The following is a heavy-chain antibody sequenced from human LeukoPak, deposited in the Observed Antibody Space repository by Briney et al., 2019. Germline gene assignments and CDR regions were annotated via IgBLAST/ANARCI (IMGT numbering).Heavy chain of an antibody. CDR2: ISTGSGTI. Sequence: GGSLRLSCAASGFTFSNYSMNWVRQAPGKGLEWVSYISTGSGTIYYTDSVKGRFTISRDNAKNSLYLQMSSLRDEDTAVYYCARDRGGYEFFDYWGQGTLVTVSS. CDR1: GFTFSNYS. V-gene: IGHV3-48*02. J-gene: IGHJ4*02. CDR3: ARDRGGYEFFDY. D-gene: IGHD5-12*01.